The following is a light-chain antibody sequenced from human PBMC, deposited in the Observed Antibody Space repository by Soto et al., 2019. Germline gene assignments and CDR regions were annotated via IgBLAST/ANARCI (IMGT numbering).Light chain of an antibody. V-gene: IGLV1-47*02. CDR3: AAWDDSLSGWV. CDR1: SSNIGSNY. J-gene: IGLJ3*02. Sequence: QSVLTQPPSASGTPGQRVTISRSGSSSNIGSNYVYWYQQLPGTAPKLLIYSNNQRPSGVPDRFSASKSGTSASLAISGLRSEDEADYYCAAWDDSLSGWVFGGGTKLTVL. CDR2: SNN.